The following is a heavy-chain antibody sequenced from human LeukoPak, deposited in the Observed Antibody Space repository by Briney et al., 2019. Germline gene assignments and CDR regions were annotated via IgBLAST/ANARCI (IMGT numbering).Heavy chain of an antibody. Sequence: PSETLSLTCSVSGSSISSSAYYWGWIRQPPGKGLEWIGSVYYSGSTYYNPSLKSRLTISVDTSNNQVSLKLSSVTAADTDVYYCARVILRGLSWFDPWGQGTLVIVSS. CDR1: GSSISSSAYY. CDR2: VYYSGST. D-gene: IGHD3-9*01. V-gene: IGHV4-39*07. J-gene: IGHJ5*02. CDR3: ARVILRGLSWFDP.